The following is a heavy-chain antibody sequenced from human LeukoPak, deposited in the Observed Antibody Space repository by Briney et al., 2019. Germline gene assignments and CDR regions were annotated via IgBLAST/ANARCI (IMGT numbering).Heavy chain of an antibody. D-gene: IGHD3-10*01. J-gene: IGHJ4*02. CDR2: IRSSGRST. CDR3: AKLADGSGSYCVFDY. CDR1: GFTFTSYD. V-gene: IGHV3-23*01. Sequence: GGSLRLSCATSGFTFTSYDMHWVRQAAGKGLEWVSTIRSSGRSTYYADSVKGRFTISRDDSKNAVFLQMNSLRAEDTAIYYCAKLADGSGSYCVFDYWGQGTLVTVSS.